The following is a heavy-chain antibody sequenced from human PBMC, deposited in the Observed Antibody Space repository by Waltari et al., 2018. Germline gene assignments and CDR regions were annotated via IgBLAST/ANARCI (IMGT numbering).Heavy chain of an antibody. CDR2: IYSSGTT. Sequence: QVQLQESGPGLVKPSETLSLSCSVSGGSISGFYWSWIRQTPGKGLEWIGHIYSSGTTNYNPSLTGRVTISVDPPKNQFSLKLTSVTAADTAMYYCARDGAAATWADYYYMDVWGEGITVTVSS. CDR1: GGSISGFY. J-gene: IGHJ6*03. V-gene: IGHV4-4*09. CDR3: ARDGAAATWADYYYMDV. D-gene: IGHD6-13*01.